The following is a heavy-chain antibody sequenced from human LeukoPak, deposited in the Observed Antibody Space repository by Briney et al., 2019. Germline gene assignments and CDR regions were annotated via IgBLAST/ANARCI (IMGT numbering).Heavy chain of an antibody. Sequence: SETLSLTCTVSGASVSGYYWSWIRQPPGKGLEWIGYIYYSGSTNYNPSLKSRVTISVDTSKNQFSLKLSSVTAADTAVYCCARDRGGWGPRYFDLWGRGTLVTVSS. CDR2: IYYSGST. V-gene: IGHV4-59*02. D-gene: IGHD6-19*01. J-gene: IGHJ2*01. CDR3: ARDRGGWGPRYFDL. CDR1: GASVSGYY.